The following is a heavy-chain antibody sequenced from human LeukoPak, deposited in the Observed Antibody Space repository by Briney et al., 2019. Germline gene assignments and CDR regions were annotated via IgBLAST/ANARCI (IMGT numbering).Heavy chain of an antibody. CDR3: TRRVDTTRWYDP. CDR2: ISGDGSTT. V-gene: IGHV3-74*01. J-gene: IGHJ5*02. CDR1: GFTFSTYW. D-gene: IGHD2-15*01. Sequence: GGSLRLSCAASGFTFSTYWMHWVRQAPGEGLVWVSRISGDGSTTNYADSVKGRFTISRDNAKNTLYLQMNSLRAEDTAAYYCTRRVDTTRWYDPWGQGTLVTVSS.